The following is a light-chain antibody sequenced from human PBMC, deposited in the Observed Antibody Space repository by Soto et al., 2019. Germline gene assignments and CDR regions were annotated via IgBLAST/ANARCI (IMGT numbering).Light chain of an antibody. CDR1: SSDVGGYDL. CDR3: CSYAGGSKLL. V-gene: IGLV2-23*01. J-gene: IGLJ2*01. Sequence: QSVLTQPASVSGSPGQSITISCTGTSSDVGGYDLVSWYQQHPGKALKLLIYEGSERPSGVSNRFSGAKSGNTASLTISGLQAEDEADYYCCSYAGGSKLLFGGGTKLTVL. CDR2: EGS.